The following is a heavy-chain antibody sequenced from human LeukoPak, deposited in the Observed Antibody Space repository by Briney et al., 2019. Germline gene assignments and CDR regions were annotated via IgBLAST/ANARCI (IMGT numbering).Heavy chain of an antibody. D-gene: IGHD2-2*01. CDR2: IYPGDSDT. V-gene: IGHV5-51*01. CDR1: GYSFTNYR. J-gene: IGHJ3*02. Sequence: GESLKISCKGFGYSFTNYRIGWVRQMSGKGLEWMGMIYPGDSDTRYSPSFQGQVTISADRSISTAYLQWSSLKASDTAMYYCASPYCSSPSCPGGGDDFDIWGQGTMVTVSS. CDR3: ASPYCSSPSCPGGGDDFDI.